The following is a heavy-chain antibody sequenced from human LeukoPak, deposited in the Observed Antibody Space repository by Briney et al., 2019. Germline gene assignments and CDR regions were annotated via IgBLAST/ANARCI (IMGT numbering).Heavy chain of an antibody. CDR2: IKQDGSEK. CDR3: ARDRTYYDFWSGYYHDAFDI. V-gene: IGHV3-7*01. D-gene: IGHD3-3*01. Sequence: PGGSLRLSCAAPGFTLSSYWMSWVRQAPGKGLEWVANIKQDGSEKYYVDSVKGRFTISRDNAKNSLYLQMNSLRAEDTAVYYCARDRTYYDFWSGYYHDAFDIWGQGTMVTVSS. J-gene: IGHJ3*02. CDR1: GFTLSSYW.